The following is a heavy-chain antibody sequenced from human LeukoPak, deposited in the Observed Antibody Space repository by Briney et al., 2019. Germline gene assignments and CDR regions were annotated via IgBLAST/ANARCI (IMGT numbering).Heavy chain of an antibody. CDR3: ARDPTYNYGYYYYYYGMDV. J-gene: IGHJ6*02. Sequence: SVKVSCKASGGTFSSYAISWVRQAPGQGLEWMGGIIPIFGTANYAQKFQGRVTITADESTSTAYMELSSLRAEDTAVYYCARDPTYNYGYYYYYYGMDVWGQGTTVTVSS. D-gene: IGHD5-18*01. CDR1: GGTFSSYA. V-gene: IGHV1-69*13. CDR2: IIPIFGTA.